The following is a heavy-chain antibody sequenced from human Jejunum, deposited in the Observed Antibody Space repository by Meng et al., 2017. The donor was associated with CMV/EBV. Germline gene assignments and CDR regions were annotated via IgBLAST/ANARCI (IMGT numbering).Heavy chain of an antibody. CDR2: ISAYSGNT. Sequence: GQLGQSGGGGKKPGASVKVLCKASGYTFTNYGITWVRQAPGQGLEWMGWISAYSGNTNYAQTLQGRVTMTTDTSTSTAYMELGSLRSDDTAVYYCARVEVGITSGDYWGQGTLVTVSS. J-gene: IGHJ4*02. CDR3: ARVEVGITSGDY. D-gene: IGHD1-26*01. CDR1: GYTFTNYG. V-gene: IGHV1-18*01.